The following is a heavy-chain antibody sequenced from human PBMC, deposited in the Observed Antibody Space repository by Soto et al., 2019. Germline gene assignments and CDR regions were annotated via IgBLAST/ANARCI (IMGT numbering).Heavy chain of an antibody. CDR3: ARDYDIWGEDWFDP. CDR1: GYTFTNFG. D-gene: IGHD3-9*01. CDR2: ISGYNGDI. V-gene: IGHV1-18*01. Sequence: QVQLVQSGGEMRKPGASVKVSCKASGYTFTNFGISWVRQAPGQGFEWVGWISGYNGDINYAPKFRGRVIMTKDTSTTTAYMELTTLTSDDTAVYYCARDYDIWGEDWFDPWGQGTLVTVSS. J-gene: IGHJ5*02.